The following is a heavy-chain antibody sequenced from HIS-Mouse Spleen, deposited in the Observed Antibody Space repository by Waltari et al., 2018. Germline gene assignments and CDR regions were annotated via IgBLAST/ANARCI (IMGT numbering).Heavy chain of an antibody. CDR2: IYYIGAT. CDR3: AREIPYSSSWYDWYFDL. D-gene: IGHD6-13*01. CDR1: GGSISSSSYY. V-gene: IGHV4-39*07. J-gene: IGHJ2*01. Sequence: QLQLQESGPGLVKPSEPLSLTCTVSGGSISSSSYYWGWIGQPQGKGLEWIGSIYYIGATYDNPALKSRVTISVDTSKNQFSLKLSSVTAADTAVYYCAREIPYSSSWYDWYFDLWGRGTLVTVSS.